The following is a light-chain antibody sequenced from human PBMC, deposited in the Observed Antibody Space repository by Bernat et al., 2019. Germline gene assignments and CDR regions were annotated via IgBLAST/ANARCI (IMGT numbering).Light chain of an antibody. CDR1: SSGVGGYNY. CDR3: SSYTSSSTPYV. V-gene: IGLV2-14*03. Sequence: QSALTQPASVSGSPGQSITISCTGTSSGVGGYNYVSWYQQHPGKAPKLMIYDVSNRPSGVSNRFSGSKSDNTASLTISGLQAEDEADYYCSSYTSSSTPYVFGTGTKVTVL. CDR2: DVS. J-gene: IGLJ1*01.